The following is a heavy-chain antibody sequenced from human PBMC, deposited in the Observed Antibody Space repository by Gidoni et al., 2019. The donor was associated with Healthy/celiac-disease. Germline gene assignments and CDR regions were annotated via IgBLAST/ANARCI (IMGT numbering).Heavy chain of an antibody. Sequence: QVQLVESGGGVVQPGRSLRLSCAASGFTFSSYGMHWVRQAPGKGLGWVAVISYDGSNKYYADSVKGRFTISRDNSKNTLYLQMNSLRAEDTAVYYCARDKRYSSSGPLGYWGQGTLVTVSS. CDR2: ISYDGSNK. CDR3: ARDKRYSSSGPLGY. V-gene: IGHV3-30*03. CDR1: GFTFSSYG. J-gene: IGHJ4*02. D-gene: IGHD6-13*01.